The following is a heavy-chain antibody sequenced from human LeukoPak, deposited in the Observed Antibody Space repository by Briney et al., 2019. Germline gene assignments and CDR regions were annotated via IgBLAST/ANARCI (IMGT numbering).Heavy chain of an antibody. V-gene: IGHV1-8*01. Sequence: ASVKVSCKASGYTFTSYDISWVRQATGQGLEWMGWMNPHSGNTGSAKKFQGRVTMTRDTSISTAYMELSSLRSEDTAVYYCARVWTTVTTTDAFDIWGQGTMVTVSS. CDR3: ARVWTTVTTTDAFDI. J-gene: IGHJ3*02. D-gene: IGHD4-17*01. CDR1: GYTFTSYD. CDR2: MNPHSGNT.